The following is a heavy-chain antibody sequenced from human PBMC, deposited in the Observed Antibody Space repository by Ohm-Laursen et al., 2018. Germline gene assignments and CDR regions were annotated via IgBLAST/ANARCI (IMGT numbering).Heavy chain of an antibody. CDR3: ATKGGIAGH. J-gene: IGHJ4*02. D-gene: IGHD6-13*01. Sequence: GASVKVSCKASGYTFSDFYIHWFRQAPIEGLEWMGWIDPHFGGTNYAPKFQGRVTMTRDASSNTAYMQLTRLTSDDTAVYYCATKGGIAGHWGQGTLVTVSS. CDR2: IDPHFGGT. V-gene: IGHV1-2*02. CDR1: GYTFSDFY.